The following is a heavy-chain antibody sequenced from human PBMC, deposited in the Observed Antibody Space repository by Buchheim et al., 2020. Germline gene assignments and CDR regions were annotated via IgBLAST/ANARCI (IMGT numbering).Heavy chain of an antibody. J-gene: IGHJ4*02. D-gene: IGHD3-22*01. Sequence: EVQLVESGGGLVQPGGSLRLSCAASGFTFSNYWMSWVRQAPGKGLEWVANIKQDGSERYYVDSVKGRFTISRDNTKNTLYLQMNSLRAEDTAVYYCARDSYYYDSSGYYPVDYWGQGTL. CDR2: IKQDGSER. V-gene: IGHV3-7*01. CDR3: ARDSYYYDSSGYYPVDY. CDR1: GFTFSNYW.